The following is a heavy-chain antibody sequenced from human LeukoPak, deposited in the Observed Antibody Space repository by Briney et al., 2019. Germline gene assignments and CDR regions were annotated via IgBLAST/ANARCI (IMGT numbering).Heavy chain of an antibody. D-gene: IGHD2-2*01. CDR2: ISSSSSYI. CDR3: ARERPNFPGSSRDYMDV. J-gene: IGHJ6*03. V-gene: IGHV3-21*04. CDR1: GFTFGSYS. Sequence: GGSLRLSCAASGFTFGSYSMNWVRQAPGKVREWVSSISSSSSYIYYADSVKERFTISRHNAKKSLYLHMHRLRAEDTAVYYCARERPNFPGSSRDYMDVWGKGTTVTVSS.